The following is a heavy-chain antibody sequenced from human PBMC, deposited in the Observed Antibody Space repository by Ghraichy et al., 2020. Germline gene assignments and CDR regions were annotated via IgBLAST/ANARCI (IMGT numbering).Heavy chain of an antibody. D-gene: IGHD3-3*01. V-gene: IGHV3-33*01. CDR3: ARRRSGYFDY. J-gene: IGHJ4*02. CDR1: GFTFSSYG. CDR2: IWSDGSDK. Sequence: GESLNISCAASGFTFSSYGMQWVRQAPGKGLEWVAVIWSDGSDKYYADSVKGRFTISRDNSKNTLYLQMNSLRVEDTAVYYCARRRSGYFDYWGQGTLVTVSS.